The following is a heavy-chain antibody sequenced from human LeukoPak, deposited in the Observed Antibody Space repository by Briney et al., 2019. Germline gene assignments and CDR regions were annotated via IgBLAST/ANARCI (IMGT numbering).Heavy chain of an antibody. D-gene: IGHD1-26*01. CDR2: INPNSGGT. V-gene: IGHV1-2*02. CDR3: ARNSGSNHDAFDI. Sequence: ASVKVSCKASGYTFTGYYMHWVRQAPGQGLEWMGWINPNSGGTNYAQKFQGRVTMTRDTSISTAYMELSRLRSDDTAVYYCARNSGSNHDAFDIWGQGTMVTVSS. CDR1: GYTFTGYY. J-gene: IGHJ3*02.